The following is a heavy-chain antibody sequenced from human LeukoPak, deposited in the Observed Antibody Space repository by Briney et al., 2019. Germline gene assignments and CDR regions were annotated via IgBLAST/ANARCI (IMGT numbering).Heavy chain of an antibody. J-gene: IGHJ4*02. CDR2: ISGSGGST. Sequence: GGSLRLSCAASGFTFSSYAMSWVRQAPGKGLEWVSAISGSGGSTYYADSVKGRFTISRDNSKNTLYLQMNSLRAEDTAVYYCAKDRVPSPKMVYAAPFDYWGQGTLVTVSS. CDR3: AKDRVPSPKMVYAAPFDY. D-gene: IGHD2-8*01. V-gene: IGHV3-23*01. CDR1: GFTFSSYA.